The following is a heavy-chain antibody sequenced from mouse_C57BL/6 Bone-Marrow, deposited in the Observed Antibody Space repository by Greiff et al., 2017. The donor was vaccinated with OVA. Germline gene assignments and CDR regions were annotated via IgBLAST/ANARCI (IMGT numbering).Heavy chain of an antibody. J-gene: IGHJ3*01. CDR2: IDPSDSYT. V-gene: IGHV1-50*01. CDR1: GYTFTSYW. Sequence: VQLQQPGAELVKPGASVKLSCKASGYTFTSYWMQWVKQRPGQGLEWIGEIDPSDSYTNYNQKFKGKATLTVDTSSSTAYMQLSGLTSEDSAVYYCASPAYWGQGTLVTVSA. CDR3: ASPAY.